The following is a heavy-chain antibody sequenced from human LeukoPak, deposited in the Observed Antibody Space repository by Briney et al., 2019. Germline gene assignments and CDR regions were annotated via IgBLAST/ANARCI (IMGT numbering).Heavy chain of an antibody. CDR2: ISYDGSNE. V-gene: IGHV3-30-3*01. CDR1: GFTVSTNY. J-gene: IGHJ4*02. Sequence: QAGGSLRLSCGASGFTVSTNYMSWVRQAPGKGLEWVAVISYDGSNEYYADSVKGRFTISRDNSKNTLYLQMNSLSVEDTAVYYCARVGYYASGPFSYFDYWGQGTLVTVSS. D-gene: IGHD3-10*01. CDR3: ARVGYYASGPFSYFDY.